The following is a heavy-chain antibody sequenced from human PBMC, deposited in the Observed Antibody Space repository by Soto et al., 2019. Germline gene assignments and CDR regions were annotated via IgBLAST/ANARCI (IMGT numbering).Heavy chain of an antibody. CDR3: ASWCSGTKYHPSYFDY. CDR2: IKQDGSEK. J-gene: IGHJ4*02. Sequence: EVQLVESGGGLVQPGGSLRLSCAASGFTFSSYWMSWVRQAPGKGLEWVANIKQDGSEKYYVDSVKGRFTISRDNAKNSLYLQMNSLRAEDTAVYYCASWCSGTKYHPSYFDYWGQGTLVTVSS. CDR1: GFTFSSYW. D-gene: IGHD1-26*01. V-gene: IGHV3-7*02.